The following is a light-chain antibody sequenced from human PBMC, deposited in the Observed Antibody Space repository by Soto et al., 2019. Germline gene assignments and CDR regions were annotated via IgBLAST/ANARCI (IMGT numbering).Light chain of an antibody. CDR1: QSIRRW. CDR2: DAS. J-gene: IGKJ1*01. CDR3: QQYNSYSPAT. V-gene: IGKV1-5*01. Sequence: DIQMAQSPSMLSASVGDRATIACRASQSIRRWLAWYQKKPGKAPKLLIFDASTLESGVPSRFSGRGSETEFTLTISSLQPDDFATYYCQQYNSYSPATFGQGTKVDIK.